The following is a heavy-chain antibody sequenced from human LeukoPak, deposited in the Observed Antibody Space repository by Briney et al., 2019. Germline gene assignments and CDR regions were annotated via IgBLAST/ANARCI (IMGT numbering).Heavy chain of an antibody. J-gene: IGHJ1*01. CDR3: ARALSVVVVAAPYVNFQH. V-gene: IGHV3-7*01. D-gene: IGHD2-15*01. CDR2: IKQDGSEK. CDR1: GFTFSSYW. Sequence: GGSLRLSCAASGFTFSSYWMSWVRQAPGKGLEWVANIKQDGSEKYYVDSVKGRFTISRDNAKNSLYLQMNSLRAEDTAVYYCARALSVVVVAAPYVNFQHWGQGTLVTVSS.